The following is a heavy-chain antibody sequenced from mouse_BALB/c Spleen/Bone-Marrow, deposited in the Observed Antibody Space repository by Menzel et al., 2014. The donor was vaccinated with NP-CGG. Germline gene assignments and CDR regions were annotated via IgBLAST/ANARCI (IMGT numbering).Heavy chain of an antibody. J-gene: IGHJ3*01. V-gene: IGHV14-3*02. CDR2: IDPANGNT. Sequence: VQLKQSGAELVKPGASVKLSCTASGFNIKDTYMHWVKQRPEQGLEWIGRIDPANGNTKYDPKFQGKATITEDTSSNTAYLQLSSLTSEDTAVYYCATGFAYWGQGTLVTVSA. CDR1: GFNIKDTY. CDR3: ATGFAY.